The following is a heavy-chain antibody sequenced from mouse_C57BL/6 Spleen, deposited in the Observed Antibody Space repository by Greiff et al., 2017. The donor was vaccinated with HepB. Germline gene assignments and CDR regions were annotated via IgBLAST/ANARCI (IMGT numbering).Heavy chain of an antibody. Sequence: QVQLQQPGAELVKPGASVKMSCKASGYTFTSYWITWVKQRPGQGLEWIGDIYPGSGSTNYNEKFKSKATLTVDTSSSTAYMQLSSLTSEDSAVYYCAREGTRQLRLLSYWGQGTTLTVSS. D-gene: IGHD3-2*02. CDR1: GYTFTSYW. CDR2: IYPGSGST. CDR3: AREGTRQLRLLSY. V-gene: IGHV1-55*01. J-gene: IGHJ2*01.